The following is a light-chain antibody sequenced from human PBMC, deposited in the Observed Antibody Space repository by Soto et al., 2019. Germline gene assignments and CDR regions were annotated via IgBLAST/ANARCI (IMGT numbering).Light chain of an antibody. Sequence: EIVLTQSPATLSLSPGERATLSCRASQSVGRFLAWYRQTPGQAPRLLVFDASTRAPGIPARFSGSGSATECTLTISSLEPEDFAVYYCQQRTFWPATFGQGTRVEI. CDR3: QQRTFWPAT. CDR1: QSVGRF. J-gene: IGKJ1*01. V-gene: IGKV3-11*01. CDR2: DAS.